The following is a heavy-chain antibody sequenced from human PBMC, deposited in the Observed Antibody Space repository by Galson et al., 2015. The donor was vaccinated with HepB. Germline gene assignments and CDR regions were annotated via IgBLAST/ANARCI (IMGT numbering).Heavy chain of an antibody. CDR1: GYSFTLYG. Sequence: SVKVSCKASGYSFTLYGISWVRQAPGQGLEWLGWIDTDNTYTDYAQRVQDRVTLTTDTSTSTAYMELRSLSSDDTAVYYCTRDRAPIRGVVVLAATPSDYWGQGTLVTVSS. D-gene: IGHD2-15*01. V-gene: IGHV1-18*01. J-gene: IGHJ4*02. CDR2: IDTDNTYT. CDR3: TRDRAPIRGVVVLAATPSDY.